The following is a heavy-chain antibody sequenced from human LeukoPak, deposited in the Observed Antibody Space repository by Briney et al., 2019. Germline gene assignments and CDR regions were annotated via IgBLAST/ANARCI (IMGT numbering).Heavy chain of an antibody. Sequence: GGSLRLSCAASGFTVSSNYMSWARQAPGKGLEWVSVIYSGGSTYYADSVKGRFTISRDNSKNTLYLQMNSLRAEDTAVYYCARGGAVAGNNYFDYWGQGTLVTVSS. J-gene: IGHJ4*02. V-gene: IGHV3-66*01. CDR2: IYSGGST. D-gene: IGHD6-19*01. CDR3: ARGGAVAGNNYFDY. CDR1: GFTVSSNY.